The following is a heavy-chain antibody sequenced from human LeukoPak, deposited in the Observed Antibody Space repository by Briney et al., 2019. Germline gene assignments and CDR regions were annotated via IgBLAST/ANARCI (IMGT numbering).Heavy chain of an antibody. D-gene: IGHD1-26*01. J-gene: IGHJ6*02. Sequence: ASVKVSCKASGYTFTSYGISWVRQAPGQGLEWMGWISAYNGNTNCAQKLQGRVTMTTDTSTSTAYMELRSLRSDDTAVYYCARGGLPNSYYYYYGLDVWGQGTTVTVSS. CDR1: GYTFTSYG. CDR2: ISAYNGNT. V-gene: IGHV1-18*01. CDR3: ARGGLPNSYYYYYGLDV.